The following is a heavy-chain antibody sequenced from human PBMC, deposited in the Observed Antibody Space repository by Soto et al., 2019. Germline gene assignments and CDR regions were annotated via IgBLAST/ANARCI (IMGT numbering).Heavy chain of an antibody. Sequence: GSLRLSCAASRFTVSSNYMSWVRQAPGKGLEWVSVIYSGGSTYYADSVKGRFTISRDNSKNTLYLQMNSLRAEDTAVYYCAREASSGWSGGDDAFDIWGQGTMVTVSS. CDR1: RFTVSSNY. V-gene: IGHV3-53*01. CDR3: AREASSGWSGGDDAFDI. D-gene: IGHD6-19*01. J-gene: IGHJ3*02. CDR2: IYSGGST.